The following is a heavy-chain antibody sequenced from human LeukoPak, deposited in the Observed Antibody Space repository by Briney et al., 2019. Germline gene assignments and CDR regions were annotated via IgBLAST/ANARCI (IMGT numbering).Heavy chain of an antibody. D-gene: IGHD3-10*01. CDR2: IYSGGST. CDR1: GFTVSSNH. V-gene: IGHV3-66*01. J-gene: IGHJ1*01. CDR3: ARDTDYYGSGRHGYFDH. Sequence: GGSLRLSCAASGFTVSSNHMSWLRQGPEKGLEWVSVIYSGGSTYYADSVKGRFTISRDNSKNTLHLQMNSLRAEDTAVYYCARDTDYYGSGRHGYFDHWGQGTLVTVSS.